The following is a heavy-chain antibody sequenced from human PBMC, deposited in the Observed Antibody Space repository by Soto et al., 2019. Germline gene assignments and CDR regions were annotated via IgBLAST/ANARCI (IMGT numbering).Heavy chain of an antibody. CDR1: GGTFSSYA. Sequence: SVKVSCKASGGTFSSYAISWVRQAPGQGLEWMGGIIPIFGTANYAQKFQGRVTITADESTSTAYMELSSLRSEDTAVYYCARDLYYYDSSGPISPFYYGMDVWGQGTTVTVSS. J-gene: IGHJ6*02. CDR3: ARDLYYYDSSGPISPFYYGMDV. CDR2: IIPIFGTA. D-gene: IGHD3-22*01. V-gene: IGHV1-69*13.